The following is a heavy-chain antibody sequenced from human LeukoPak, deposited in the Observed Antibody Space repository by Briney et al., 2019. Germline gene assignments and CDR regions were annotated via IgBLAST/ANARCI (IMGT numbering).Heavy chain of an antibody. CDR1: GGSFSSYA. V-gene: IGHV1-69*06. CDR3: AGSSGYYYVGTPDAFDI. Sequence: ASVKVSCKASGGSFSSYAISWVRQAPGQGLQWMGGIIPIFGTTNYAQNFQGRVTITAVKSTSTAYMDLGSLRSEDTAVYYCAGSSGYYYVGTPDAFDIWGQGTMVTVSS. D-gene: IGHD3-22*01. J-gene: IGHJ3*02. CDR2: IIPIFGTT.